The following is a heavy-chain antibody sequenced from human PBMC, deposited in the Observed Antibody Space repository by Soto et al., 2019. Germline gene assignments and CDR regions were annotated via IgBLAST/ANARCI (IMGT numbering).Heavy chain of an antibody. J-gene: IGHJ4*02. D-gene: IGHD3-16*02. CDR2: ISYDGSNK. CDR1: GFTFGSHG. V-gene: IGHV3-30*18. Sequence: PGGSLRLSCAASGFTFGSHGMQWVRQAPGKGLEWVALISYDGSNKYYVDSVRGRFTISRDNSKNTLYLQMSSLRAEDTAVYYCAKDYRYWGQGTLVTDSS. CDR3: AKDYRY.